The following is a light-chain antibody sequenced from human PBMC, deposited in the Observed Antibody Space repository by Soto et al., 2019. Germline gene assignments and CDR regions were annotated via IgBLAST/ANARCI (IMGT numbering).Light chain of an antibody. J-gene: IGKJ1*01. V-gene: IGKV3D-15*01. Sequence: EIVMTQSPATLSVSPGERATLFCRASQSVSTYLAWYQQKSGQPPRLLIYDASNRATGIPARFSGSGSGTDFTLTITSLQPDDFATYYCQQYNSYSRTFGQGTKVDIK. CDR2: DAS. CDR1: QSVSTY. CDR3: QQYNSYSRT.